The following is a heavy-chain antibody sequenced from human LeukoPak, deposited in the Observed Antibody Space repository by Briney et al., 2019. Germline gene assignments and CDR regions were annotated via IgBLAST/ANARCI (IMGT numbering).Heavy chain of an antibody. D-gene: IGHD4-17*01. J-gene: IGHJ5*02. CDR2: IFFSGST. Sequence: SETLSLTCTVSGGSISSISYCWGWIRQHPGKGLEWFGCIFFSGSTYYNPSLKSRDNISVDTSKNQFSLKLSSVTAADTALYYWARVLRATVLNNWFDPWGQGTLVTVSS. V-gene: IGHV4-39*07. CDR1: GGSISSISYC. CDR3: ARVLRATVLNNWFDP.